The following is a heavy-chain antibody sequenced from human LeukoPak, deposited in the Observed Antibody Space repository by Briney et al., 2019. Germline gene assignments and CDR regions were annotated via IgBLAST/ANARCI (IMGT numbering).Heavy chain of an antibody. CDR2: ISYDGSNK. Sequence: GGSPRLSCASSGVTFSSYGMHWGRQAPGKGLEWVAVISYDGSNKYYADSVKGRFTISRDNSKNTLYLQMNSLRAEDTAVYYCAIEGRPHDSTWDDRWGQGTQVIVSS. V-gene: IGHV3-30*03. CDR1: GVTFSSYG. D-gene: IGHD6-13*01. J-gene: IGHJ5*02. CDR3: AIEGRPHDSTWDDR.